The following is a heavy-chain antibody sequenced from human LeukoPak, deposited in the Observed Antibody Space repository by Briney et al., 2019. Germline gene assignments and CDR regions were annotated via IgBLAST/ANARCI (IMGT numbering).Heavy chain of an antibody. CDR2: ISAYNGNT. D-gene: IGHD6-19*01. V-gene: IGHV1-18*01. CDR3: ARDSGSGWYESPAAFDI. CDR1: GYTFTSYG. Sequence: GASVKVSCKASGYTFTSYGISWVRQAPGQGLEWMGWISAYNGNTNYAQKLQGRVTMTTDTSTSTAYMELRSLRSADTAVYYCARDSGSGWYESPAAFDIWGQGTMVTVSS. J-gene: IGHJ3*02.